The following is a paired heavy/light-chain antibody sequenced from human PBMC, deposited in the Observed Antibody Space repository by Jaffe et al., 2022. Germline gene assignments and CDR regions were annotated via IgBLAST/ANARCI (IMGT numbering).Light chain of an antibody. CDR3: QQYYSSPPT. J-gene: IGKJ2*01. V-gene: IGKV4-1*01. Sequence: DIVMTQSPDSLAVSLGERATINCKSSQSVFYSSTNKNYLGWYQQKPGQPPKLLIYWASTRESGVPDRFSGSGSGTDFTLTISSLQAEDVAVYYCQQYYSSPPTFGQGTKLEIK. CDR2: WAS. CDR1: QSVFYSSTNKNY.
Heavy chain of an antibody. J-gene: IGHJ5*02. CDR1: GGSISSGRYS. D-gene: IGHD4-17*01. CDR2: IYTSGST. V-gene: IGHV4-61*02. CDR3: ARGENYGDYAAGRWFDP. Sequence: QVQLQESGPGLVKPSQSLSLTCTVSGGSISSGRYSWSWIRQPAGKGLEWIGRIYTSGSTNYNPSLKSRVTISVDTSKNQFSLRLSSVTAADTAVYYCARGENYGDYAAGRWFDPWGQGTLVTVSS.